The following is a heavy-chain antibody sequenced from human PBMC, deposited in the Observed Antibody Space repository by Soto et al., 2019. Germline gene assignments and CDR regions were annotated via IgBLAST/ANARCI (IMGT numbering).Heavy chain of an antibody. J-gene: IGHJ4*02. D-gene: IGHD4-17*01. CDR2: ISCYNGDT. Sequence: QVQMVQSGTEVKEPGASVKVSCKASGYTFSSRGISWVRQAPGRGLEWLGWISCYNGDTFYAQKVQDRVTMTTDRSTSTAYLDLRNLRSDDTAVYYCAVGVDYGDYGYFDSWGQGTLVTVSS. CDR1: GYTFSSRG. V-gene: IGHV1-18*04. CDR3: AVGVDYGDYGYFDS.